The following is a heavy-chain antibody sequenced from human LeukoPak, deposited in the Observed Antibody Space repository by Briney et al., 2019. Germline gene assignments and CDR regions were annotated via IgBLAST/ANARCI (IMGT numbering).Heavy chain of an antibody. CDR2: IHYTGAT. V-gene: IGHV4-34*01. J-gene: IGHJ4*02. Sequence: SETLSLTCAVYGGSITGYYWSWIRQTPGRGLEWVGEIHYTGATSYNPSLKSRATISTDTSKNQFSLRLSSVTAADTAVYYCARENILTGYCFDFWGQGALVTVSS. CDR3: ARENILTGYCFDF. D-gene: IGHD3-9*01. CDR1: GGSITGYY.